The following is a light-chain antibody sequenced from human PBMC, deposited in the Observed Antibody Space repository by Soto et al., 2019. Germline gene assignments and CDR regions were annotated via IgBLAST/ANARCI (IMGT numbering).Light chain of an antibody. V-gene: IGKV1-5*01. CDR1: QSISSW. CDR2: DAS. CDR3: QQYNSYQWT. J-gene: IGKJ1*01. Sequence: DIQMTPSPSALSASVGDRVPITCRASQSISSWLAWYQQKPGKAPKLLIYDASSLESGVPSRFSGSGSGTEFTLTISSLQPDDFATYYCQQYNSYQWTFGQGTKVDIK.